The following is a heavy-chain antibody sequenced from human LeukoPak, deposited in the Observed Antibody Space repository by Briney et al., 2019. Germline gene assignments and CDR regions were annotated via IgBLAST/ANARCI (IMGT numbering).Heavy chain of an antibody. CDR2: ISSSSSYI. J-gene: IGHJ4*02. Sequence: KPGGSLRLSCAASGFTFSSYSMNWVRQAPGKGLEWVSSISSSSSYIYYADSVKGRFTISRDNAKNSLYLQMNSLRAEDTAVYYCARDDDIAVAGIDFDYWGQGTLVTVSS. CDR3: ARDDDIAVAGIDFDY. V-gene: IGHV3-21*01. CDR1: GFTFSSYS. D-gene: IGHD6-19*01.